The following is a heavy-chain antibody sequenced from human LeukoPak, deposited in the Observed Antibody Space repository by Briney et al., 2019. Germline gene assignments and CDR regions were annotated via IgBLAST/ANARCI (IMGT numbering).Heavy chain of an antibody. D-gene: IGHD3-10*01. Sequence: SETLSLTCAVYSGFFSGYYWSWIRQPPGKGLEWIGEIYHSGSTNYNPSLKSRVTISVDTSKNQFSLKLSSVTAADTAVYYCARGFATMVRGVVLDFWGQGTLVTVSS. CDR3: ARGFATMVRGVVLDF. J-gene: IGHJ4*02. V-gene: IGHV4-34*01. CDR1: SGFFSGYY. CDR2: IYHSGST.